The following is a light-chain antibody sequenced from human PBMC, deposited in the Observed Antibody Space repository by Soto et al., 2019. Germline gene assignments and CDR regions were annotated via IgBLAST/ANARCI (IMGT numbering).Light chain of an antibody. CDR3: QQYNRYWT. Sequence: EIVLTQSPGTLSLSPGERSTLSCRASQSISNNLAWYQQKPGQAPRLLIYSASTRATDFPARFSGGGSETEFTLTISSLFPDDFATYYCQQYNRYWTFGQGTKVDIK. J-gene: IGKJ1*01. CDR2: SAS. V-gene: IGKV3-15*01. CDR1: QSISNN.